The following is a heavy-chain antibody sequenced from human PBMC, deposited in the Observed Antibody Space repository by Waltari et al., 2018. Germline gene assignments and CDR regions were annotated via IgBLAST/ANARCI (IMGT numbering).Heavy chain of an antibody. CDR3: ARESITMVRGVIRWFDP. CDR1: GYTFTGYY. V-gene: IGHV1-2*02. D-gene: IGHD3-10*01. Sequence: QVQLVQSGAEVKKPGASVKVSCKASGYTFTGYYMHWVRQAPGQGLEWMGWINPNSGGTNYAQKFQGRVTMTRDTSISTAYMELSRLRSDDTAVYYCARESITMVRGVIRWFDPWGQGTLVTVSS. CDR2: INPNSGGT. J-gene: IGHJ5*02.